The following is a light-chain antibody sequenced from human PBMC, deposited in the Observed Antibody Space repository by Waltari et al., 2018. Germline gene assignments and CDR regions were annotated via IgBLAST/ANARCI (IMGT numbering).Light chain of an antibody. CDR2: DAS. CDR3: QHRSNGPLYT. CDR1: QRVSSY. J-gene: IGKJ2*01. Sequence: EIVLTQSPATLSLSPGDRANLSCRASQRVSSYLAWYQQKPGQAPRLLIYDASDRATGIPARFSGSGSGTDFTLTISSLEPEDFAFYYCQHRSNGPLYTFGQGTKLEIK. V-gene: IGKV3-11*01.